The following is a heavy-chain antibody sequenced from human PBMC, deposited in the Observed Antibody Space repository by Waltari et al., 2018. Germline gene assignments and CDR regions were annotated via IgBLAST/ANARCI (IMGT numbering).Heavy chain of an antibody. CDR1: GFTFSSYE. J-gene: IGHJ4*02. CDR3: AREDGIAARAIDY. Sequence: EVQLVESGGGLVQPGGSLRLSCAASGFTFSSYEMNWVRQAPGKGLELVSYISSSGSTIYYAYSVKGRFTISRDNAKNSLYLQMNSLRAEDTAVYYCAREDGIAARAIDYWGQGTLVTVSS. D-gene: IGHD6-6*01. V-gene: IGHV3-48*03. CDR2: ISSSGSTI.